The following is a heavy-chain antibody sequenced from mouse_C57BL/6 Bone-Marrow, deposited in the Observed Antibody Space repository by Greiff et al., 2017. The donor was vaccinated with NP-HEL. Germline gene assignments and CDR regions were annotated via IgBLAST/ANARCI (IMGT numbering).Heavy chain of an antibody. D-gene: IGHD1-1*01. J-gene: IGHJ1*03. CDR2: FYPGSGSI. Sequence: QVQLQQSGAELVKPGASVKLSRKASGYTFTEYTIHWVKQRSGQGLEWIGWFYPGSGSIKYNEKFKDKATLTADKSSSTVYMDLSRLTSEDSAVYFGARHGDYFGSSYGYFDVWGTGTTVTVSS. V-gene: IGHV1-62-2*01. CDR1: GYTFTEYT. CDR3: ARHGDYFGSSYGYFDV.